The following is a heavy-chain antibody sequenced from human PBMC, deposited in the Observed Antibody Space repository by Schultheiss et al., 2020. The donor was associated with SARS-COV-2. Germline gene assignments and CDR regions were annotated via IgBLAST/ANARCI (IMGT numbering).Heavy chain of an antibody. D-gene: IGHD4-11*01. Sequence: SVKVSCKASGGTFSNSAISWVRQAPGQGLEWMGGIIPFFPTSNYAHQFQGRVTITADESTSTAYMELSSLRSEDTAVYYCARGATVTTRPYYYYGMDVWGQGTTVTVSS. J-gene: IGHJ6*02. V-gene: IGHV1-69*13. CDR3: ARGATVTTRPYYYYGMDV. CDR1: GGTFSNSA. CDR2: IIPFFPTS.